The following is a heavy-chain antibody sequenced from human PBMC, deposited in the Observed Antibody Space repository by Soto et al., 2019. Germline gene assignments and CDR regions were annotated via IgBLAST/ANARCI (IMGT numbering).Heavy chain of an antibody. V-gene: IGHV3-30-3*01. D-gene: IGHD3-16*01. CDR2: ISYDGSNK. CDR1: GFTFSSYA. J-gene: IGHJ4*02. CDR3: ARDHDDYVWGSYPIDY. Sequence: QVQLVESGGGVVQPGRSLRLSCAASGFTFSSYAMHWVRQAPGKGLEWVAVISYDGSNKYYADSVKGRFTISRDNSKNPLYLQMNSLRAEDTAVYYCARDHDDYVWGSYPIDYWGQGTLVTVSS.